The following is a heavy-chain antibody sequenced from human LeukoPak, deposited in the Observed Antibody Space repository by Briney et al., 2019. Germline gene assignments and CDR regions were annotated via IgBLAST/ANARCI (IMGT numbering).Heavy chain of an antibody. J-gene: IGHJ4*02. CDR1: GFTFTRFG. D-gene: IGHD2-2*01. CDR2: IWDDGSNK. Sequence: SLSLSCAVSGFTFTRFGMEWVRHAPQKGREWVAVIWDDGSNKYYADSVKGRLTIYRDNSKNALYLEMHSLRVEDTAVYYCASRSPASDYWGQRTLVTVS. CDR3: ASRSPASDY. V-gene: IGHV3-33*01.